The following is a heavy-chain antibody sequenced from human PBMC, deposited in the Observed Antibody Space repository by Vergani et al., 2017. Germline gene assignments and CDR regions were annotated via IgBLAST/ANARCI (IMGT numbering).Heavy chain of an antibody. Sequence: QVQLAESGGGVVQPGGSLRLSCAASGLTFSTCGMHWVRQAPGKGLEWVAFIRFDGSNKYYGDSVNGRFIISRDNSKNTVDLRMNSLRTDDTAIYYCAKDRPTNMFRGAYGMDVWGQGTTVTVSS. D-gene: IGHD3-10*01. CDR2: IRFDGSNK. CDR1: GLTFSTCG. V-gene: IGHV3-30*02. J-gene: IGHJ6*02. CDR3: AKDRPTNMFRGAYGMDV.